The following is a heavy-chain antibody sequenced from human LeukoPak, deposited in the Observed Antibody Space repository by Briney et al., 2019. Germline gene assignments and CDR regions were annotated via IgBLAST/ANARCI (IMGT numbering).Heavy chain of an antibody. V-gene: IGHV4-4*02. J-gene: IGHJ3*02. CDR2: IYHGGTT. D-gene: IGHD4-17*01. Sequence: SETLSLTCAVFGDSISSSNWWSWVRQPPGKGLEWIGEIYHGGTTNYNPPLKSRVTISIDKSKNHFSLNLSSVSAADTAVYYCATTTVTPNGDAFDIWGQGTLVTVSS. CDR3: ATTTVTPNGDAFDI. CDR1: GDSISSSNW.